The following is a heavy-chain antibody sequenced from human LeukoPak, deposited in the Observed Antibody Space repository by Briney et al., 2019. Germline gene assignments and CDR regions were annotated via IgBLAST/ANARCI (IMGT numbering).Heavy chain of an antibody. J-gene: IGHJ4*02. CDR3: ARHLSGVTGYTYGRGIDY. CDR1: GFTFSSYW. Sequence: GGSLRLSCAASGFTFSSYWMSWVRQAPGKGLEWVANIKKDGSEKYYVDSVKGRFTISRDNAKTSLYLQMNSLRAEDTAVYYCARHLSGVTGYTYGRGIDYWGQGTLVTVSS. CDR2: IKKDGSEK. D-gene: IGHD5-18*01. V-gene: IGHV3-7*01.